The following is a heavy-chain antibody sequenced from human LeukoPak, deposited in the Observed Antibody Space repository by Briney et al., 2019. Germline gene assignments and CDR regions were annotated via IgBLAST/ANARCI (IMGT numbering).Heavy chain of an antibody. CDR3: VRDGPSNGDPDY. Sequence: PGGSLRLSCAAPGFTFGTHWMHWFRQVPGEGLVWVSRITPDGGGTIYADSVKGRFAISRDNPKNTVYLHMSSLRPEDTAIYYCVRDGPSNGDPDYWGQGTLVTVSS. V-gene: IGHV3-74*01. CDR2: ITPDGGGT. CDR1: GFTFGTHW. J-gene: IGHJ4*02. D-gene: IGHD4-17*01.